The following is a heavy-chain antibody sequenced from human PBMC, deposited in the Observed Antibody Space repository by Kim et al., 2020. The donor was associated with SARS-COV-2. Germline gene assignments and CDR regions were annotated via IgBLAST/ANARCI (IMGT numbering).Heavy chain of an antibody. D-gene: IGHD5-18*01. CDR3: VRLRGYSYGYSDY. CDR2: LSHTGST. J-gene: IGHJ4*02. CDR1: GYSIGTGYS. V-gene: IGHV4-38-2*02. Sequence: SETLSLTCTVSGYSIGTGYSWGWIRQPPGKGLEGIGSLSHTGSTYYNPSLKSRVTVSVDTSKNQFSLKLSSVTAADTAVYYCVRLRGYSYGYSDYWGQG.